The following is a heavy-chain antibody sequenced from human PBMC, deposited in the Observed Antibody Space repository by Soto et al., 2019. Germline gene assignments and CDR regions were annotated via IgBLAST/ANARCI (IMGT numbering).Heavy chain of an antibody. CDR1: GFTFSSYN. Sequence: GGSLRLSCAASGFTFSSYNMNWVRQAPGKGLEWVSYISSGSSTIYYADSVKGRFTISRDNAKKSLYLQMNSLRAEDTAVYYWARDDSIAAAASYRDFDYGGQGTLVTVSS. V-gene: IGHV3-48*01. D-gene: IGHD6-13*01. J-gene: IGHJ4*02. CDR3: ARDDSIAAAASYRDFDY. CDR2: ISSGSSTI.